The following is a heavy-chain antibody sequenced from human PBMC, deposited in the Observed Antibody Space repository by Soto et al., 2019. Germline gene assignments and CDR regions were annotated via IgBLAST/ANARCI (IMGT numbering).Heavy chain of an antibody. CDR2: IYPGDSDT. Sequence: PGESLKISGEGSGYNFTTYWIAWVRQMPGKGLEWMGIIYPGDSDTRYSPSFQGQVTISADKSINTAYLQWSSLKALDTAMYYCARRPDAFDIWGQGTMVTVSS. V-gene: IGHV5-51*01. J-gene: IGHJ3*02. CDR3: ARRPDAFDI. CDR1: GYNFTTYW.